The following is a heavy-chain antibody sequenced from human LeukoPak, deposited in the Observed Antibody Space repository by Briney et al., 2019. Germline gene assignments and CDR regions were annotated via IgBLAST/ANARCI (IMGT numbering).Heavy chain of an antibody. CDR1: GFTFSSNG. CDR2: ISATGGTI. J-gene: IGHJ4*02. Sequence: PGGSLRLSCAASGFTFSSNGMNWVRQAPGKGLEWVSYISATGGTIYYADSVKGRFTISRDNAKNSLYLQMNSLRAEDTAVYYCAKDLDTMVRGVNVYWGQGTLVTVAS. D-gene: IGHD3-10*01. V-gene: IGHV3-48*03. CDR3: AKDLDTMVRGVNVY.